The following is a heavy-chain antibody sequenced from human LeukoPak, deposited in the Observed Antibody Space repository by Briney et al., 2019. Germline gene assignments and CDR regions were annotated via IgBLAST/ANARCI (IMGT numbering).Heavy chain of an antibody. CDR3: AKGPRKQLVHFDY. CDR1: GFTFSSYA. V-gene: IGHV3-23*01. Sequence: GGSLRLSCAASGFTFSSYAMSWVRQAPGKGLEWVSAISGSGSSTYYADSVKGRFTISRDNSKNTLYLQMNSLRAEDTVVYYCAKGPRKQLVHFDYWGQGTLVTVSS. CDR2: ISGSGSST. D-gene: IGHD6-13*01. J-gene: IGHJ4*02.